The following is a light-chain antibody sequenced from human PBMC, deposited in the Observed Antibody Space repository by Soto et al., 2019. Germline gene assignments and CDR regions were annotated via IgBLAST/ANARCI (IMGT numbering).Light chain of an antibody. Sequence: EIVLTQSPATLSLSPGERATLSCRASQTFSSHLAWYQQKPGQAPRLLIYDASKRATGIPARFSGRGSGTDFTRTISSVEPEDFAAYYCQQRSNWPPVITFGQGTRLEIK. CDR3: QQRSNWPPVIT. V-gene: IGKV3-11*01. J-gene: IGKJ5*01. CDR2: DAS. CDR1: QTFSSH.